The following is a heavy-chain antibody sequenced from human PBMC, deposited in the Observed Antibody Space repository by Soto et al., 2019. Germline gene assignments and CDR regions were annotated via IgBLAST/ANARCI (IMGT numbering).Heavy chain of an antibody. J-gene: IGHJ5*02. V-gene: IGHV4-30-2*01. D-gene: IGHD1-7*01. CDR2: IYDTGNT. CDR1: GGSISSTTHYS. CDR3: VRGSSGVWNYFDP. Sequence: SETLSLTCVVSGGSISSTTHYSWCLIRRPPGQGLEWIGYIYDTGNTYYNPSLKSRVSISLDRSQNQIALKVKSVTAADTAVYYCVRGSSGVWNYFDPWGQGILVTVSS.